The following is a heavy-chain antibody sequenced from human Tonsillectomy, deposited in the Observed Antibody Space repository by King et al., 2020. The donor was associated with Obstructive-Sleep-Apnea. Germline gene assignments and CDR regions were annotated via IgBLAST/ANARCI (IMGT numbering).Heavy chain of an antibody. Sequence: VQLVESGGGLVQPGVSLRLSCAASGFTFSRFWMHWGRQAPGKGRVWFSRMQSDGSTTTYADSVKGRFTISRDNAKNTLFLQMNSLRAEETAVYYCARELYGDYGVDYWGQGTLVTVSS. CDR1: GFTFSRFW. CDR2: MQSDGSTT. D-gene: IGHD4-17*01. V-gene: IGHV3-74*01. J-gene: IGHJ4*02. CDR3: ARELYGDYGVDY.